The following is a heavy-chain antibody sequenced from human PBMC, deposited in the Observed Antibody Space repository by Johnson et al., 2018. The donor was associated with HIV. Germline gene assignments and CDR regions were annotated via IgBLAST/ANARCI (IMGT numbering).Heavy chain of an antibody. V-gene: IGHV3-66*01. CDR2: IYSGGTT. Sequence: VQLVESGGGLVQPGGSLRLSCAASGFTVSSNYMSWVRQVPGKGLEWVSLIYSGGTTYYADSLKGRFIISRDNSKNTLYLQMNSLKIEDTAVYYCATVVVITQDAFDIWGQGTMVTVSS. CDR3: ATVVVITQDAFDI. CDR1: GFTVSSNY. J-gene: IGHJ3*02. D-gene: IGHD3-22*01.